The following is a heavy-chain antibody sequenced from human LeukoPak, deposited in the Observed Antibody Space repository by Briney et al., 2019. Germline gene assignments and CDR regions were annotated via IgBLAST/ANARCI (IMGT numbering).Heavy chain of an antibody. CDR1: GGSISSSNW. D-gene: IGHD3-22*01. Sequence: SGTLSLTCAVSGGSISSSNWWGWVRQPPGKGLEWIGEIYHSGSTNYNPSLKSRVTISVDKSKNQFSLKLSSVTAADTAVYYCARELGYDSSGYSFDYWGQGTLVTVSS. CDR3: ARELGYDSSGYSFDY. J-gene: IGHJ4*02. CDR2: IYHSGST. V-gene: IGHV4-4*02.